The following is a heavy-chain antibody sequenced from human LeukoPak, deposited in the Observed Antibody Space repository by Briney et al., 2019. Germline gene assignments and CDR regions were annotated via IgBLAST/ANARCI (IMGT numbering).Heavy chain of an antibody. J-gene: IGHJ4*02. CDR1: GYTFTRYG. D-gene: IGHD3-10*01. CDR2: ISAYNGNT. Sequence: ASVKVSCKASGYTFTRYGISWVRQAPGQGLEWMGWISAYNGNTNYAQKLQGRVTMTTDTSTSTAYMELRSLRSDDTAVYYCARDRLLWFGEPLYYFDYWGQGTLVTVSS. CDR3: ARDRLLWFGEPLYYFDY. V-gene: IGHV1-18*01.